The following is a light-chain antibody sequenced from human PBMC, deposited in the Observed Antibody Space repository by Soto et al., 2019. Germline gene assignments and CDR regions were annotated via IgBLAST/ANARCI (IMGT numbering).Light chain of an antibody. CDR3: CSYAGSYTDV. J-gene: IGLJ1*01. V-gene: IGLV2-11*01. Sequence: SALAQPRSVSGSPGQSVTISCTGTSSDVGGYNYVSWYQQHPGKAPKLMIYNVSERPSGVPGRFSGSKSDNTASLTISGLQAEDEADYYCCSYAGSYTDVFGTGTKVTVL. CDR2: NVS. CDR1: SSDVGGYNY.